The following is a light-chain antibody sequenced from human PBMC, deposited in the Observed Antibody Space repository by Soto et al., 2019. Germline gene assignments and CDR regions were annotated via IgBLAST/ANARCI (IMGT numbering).Light chain of an antibody. J-gene: IGKJ4*01. Sequence: DVRMTQSPSSLSASVGDTITITCRASRTINTYLNWFQQKPGEPPRLLIYGASTLHDGVPSRFSGSGPGADFTLNISGLQPADFASYHCQQTYSDISFGGGTKV. CDR1: RTINTY. V-gene: IGKV1-39*01. CDR3: QQTYSDIS. CDR2: GAS.